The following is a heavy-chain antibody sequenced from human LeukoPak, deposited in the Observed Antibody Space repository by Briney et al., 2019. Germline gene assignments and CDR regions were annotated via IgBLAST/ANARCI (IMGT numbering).Heavy chain of an antibody. D-gene: IGHD3-22*01. J-gene: IGHJ4*02. CDR1: GGSISSYY. CDR2: IYYSGST. CDR3: ARLHLDSSGYYFDY. V-gene: IGHV4-59*01. Sequence: SETLSLTCTVSGGSISSYYWSWIRQPPGKGLEWIGYIYYSGSTNYNPSLKSRVTISVETSKNPFSLKLSSVTAADTAVYYCARLHLDSSGYYFDYWGQGTLVTVSS.